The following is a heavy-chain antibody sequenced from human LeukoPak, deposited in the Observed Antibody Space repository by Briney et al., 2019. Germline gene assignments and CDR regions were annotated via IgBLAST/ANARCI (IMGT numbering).Heavy chain of an antibody. D-gene: IGHD1-26*01. J-gene: IGHJ3*02. CDR1: GFTFSDYF. CDR3: ARDPTSSWETAFDI. Sequence: PGGSLRLSCAASGFTFSDYFMTWIRQAPGRGLEWISYISNRGKTTHYADAVKGRFTISRDNTKNSLYLQMNSLRVEDTAVYYCARDPTSSWETAFDIWGQGTTVTVSS. CDR2: ISNRGKTT. V-gene: IGHV3-11*01.